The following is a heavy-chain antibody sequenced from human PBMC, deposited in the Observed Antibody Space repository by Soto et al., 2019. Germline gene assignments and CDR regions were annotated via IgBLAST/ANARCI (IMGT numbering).Heavy chain of an antibody. CDR2: IGPAGAP. D-gene: IGHD2-2*01. CDR3: ARGGGYCTSTSCYYYGMDV. J-gene: IGHJ6*02. Sequence: GGSLRLSCVASGFTFSSYDMHWVRQATGKGLEWVSGIGPAGAPYYPGSVKGRFTISRENAKNSLYLQMDSLGAGDTAVYYCARGGGYCTSTSCYYYGMDVWGQGTTVTVSS. V-gene: IGHV3-13*05. CDR1: GFTFSSYD.